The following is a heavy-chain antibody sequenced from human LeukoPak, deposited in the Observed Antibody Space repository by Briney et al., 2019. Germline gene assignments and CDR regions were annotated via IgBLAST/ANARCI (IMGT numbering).Heavy chain of an antibody. Sequence: PSETLSLTCTVSGGSISIYYLSSIRQPPGKGLEWIGYIYYSGSTNYNPSLKSRVTISVDTSKNQFSLKLSSVTAADTAVYYCARQVALPSSDIWGQGTMVTVSS. CDR2: IYYSGST. CDR1: GGSISIYY. V-gene: IGHV4-59*08. J-gene: IGHJ3*02. D-gene: IGHD1-26*01. CDR3: ARQVALPSSDI.